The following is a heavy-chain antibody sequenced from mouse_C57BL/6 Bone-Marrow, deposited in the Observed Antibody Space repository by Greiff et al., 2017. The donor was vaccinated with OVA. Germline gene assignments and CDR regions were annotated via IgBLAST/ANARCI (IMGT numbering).Heavy chain of an antibody. CDR3: ARGENSSGYWFAY. Sequence: VQLQQPGPELVKPGASVKIPCKASGYTFTDYNMDWVKQSPGKSLEWIGDINPNNGGTIYNQKFKGKATLTVDKSSSTAYMELRSLTSEDTAVYYCARGENSSGYWFAYWGQGTLVTVSA. CDR1: GYTFTDYN. CDR2: INPNNGGT. V-gene: IGHV1-18*01. J-gene: IGHJ3*01. D-gene: IGHD3-2*02.